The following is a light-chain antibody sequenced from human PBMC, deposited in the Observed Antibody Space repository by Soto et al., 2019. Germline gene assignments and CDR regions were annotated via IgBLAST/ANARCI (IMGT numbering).Light chain of an antibody. V-gene: IGLV2-11*01. CDR1: SSDVGGYHY. CDR2: DVN. Sequence: QSALTQPRSVSGSPGQSVTLSCTGTSSDVGGYHYVSWYQHHRGKAPKIIIYDVNKRPSGVPDRFSGSKSGNTASLTISGLQTEDEADYYCCSYAGSYTLVFGGGTKLTFL. CDR3: CSYAGSYTLV. J-gene: IGLJ2*01.